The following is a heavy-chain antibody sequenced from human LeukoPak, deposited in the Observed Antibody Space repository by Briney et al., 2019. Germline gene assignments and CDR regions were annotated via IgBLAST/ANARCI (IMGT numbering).Heavy chain of an antibody. V-gene: IGHV4-39*07. J-gene: IGHJ5*02. CDR3: ARENGYCTNGVCPKNNWFDP. CDR1: GGSISSSSYY. CDR2: VYYSGST. Sequence: TPSETLSLTCAVSGGSISSSSYYWGWIRQPPGRGLEWIGSVYYSGSTYYNPSLKSRVSISVDTSKNQFSLKLSSVTAADTAVYYCARENGYCTNGVCPKNNWFDPWGQGTLVTVSS. D-gene: IGHD2-8*01.